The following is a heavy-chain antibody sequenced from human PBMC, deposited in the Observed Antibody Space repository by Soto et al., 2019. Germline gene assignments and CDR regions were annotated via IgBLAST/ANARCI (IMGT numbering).Heavy chain of an antibody. CDR1: GYPFTAYF. D-gene: IGHD1-7*01. CDR3: VREGGTLGLLSPALVPTQAYHYLGMDV. J-gene: IGHJ6*02. V-gene: IGHV1-2*04. CDR2: INPNTGDT. Sequence: ASVKVSCKASGYPFTAYFIHWVRQAPGQGPEWLGWINPNTGDTNYAPKFQGWVSMTRDTSITTVYLELSRLKPDDTAVFYCVREGGTLGLLSPALVPTQAYHYLGMDVWGQGTTVTVS.